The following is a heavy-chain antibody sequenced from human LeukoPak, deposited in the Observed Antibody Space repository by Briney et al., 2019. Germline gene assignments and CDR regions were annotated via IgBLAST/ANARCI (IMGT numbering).Heavy chain of an antibody. Sequence: GGSLRLSCAASGFTLRDYHMNWVRQAPGKGLEWLSSITTISHYIYYAGAVRGRFTISRDNAKNSLYLQMNSLRGEDTGVYYCARSGGPGTYHQLRYNWFDPWGQGTLVPVSS. CDR2: ITTISHYI. CDR3: ARSGGPGTYHQLRYNWFDP. CDR1: GFTLRDYH. D-gene: IGHD3-10*01. V-gene: IGHV3-21*01. J-gene: IGHJ5*02.